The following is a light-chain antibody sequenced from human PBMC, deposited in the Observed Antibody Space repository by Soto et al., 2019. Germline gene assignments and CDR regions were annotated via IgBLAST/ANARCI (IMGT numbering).Light chain of an antibody. CDR1: QSVSNN. CDR2: GAS. J-gene: IGKJ1*01. V-gene: IGKV3-15*01. CDR3: QQYNNWWT. Sequence: EIVMTQSPATLSVSPGERATLSCRASQSVSNNLAWYQKKPGQAPRLLIYGASTKATGIPARFSSSGSGTEFTLTISSLQSEDFAVDDCQQYNNWWTFGQGTKVEIK.